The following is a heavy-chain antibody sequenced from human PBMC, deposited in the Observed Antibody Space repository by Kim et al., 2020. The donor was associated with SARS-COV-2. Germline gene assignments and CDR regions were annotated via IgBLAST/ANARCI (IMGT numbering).Heavy chain of an antibody. J-gene: IGHJ4*02. V-gene: IGHV2-5*02. CDR1: GFSLSTSGVG. D-gene: IGHD3-9*01. CDR2: IYWDDDK. Sequence: SGPTLVNPTQTLTLTCTFSGFSLSTSGVGVGWIRQPPGKALEWLALIYWDDDKRYSPSLKSRLTITKDISKNQVVLTMTNMDPVDTATYYCAHSPDYDILTGYNYGPLGRFDYWGQGTLVTVSS. CDR3: AHSPDYDILTGYNYGPLGRFDY.